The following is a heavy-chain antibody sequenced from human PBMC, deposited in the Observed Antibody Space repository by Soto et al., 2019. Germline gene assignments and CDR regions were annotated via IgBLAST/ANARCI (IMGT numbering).Heavy chain of an antibody. CDR2: IFSSGTT. V-gene: IGHV4-30-4*01. CDR1: GDSISSGNKY. J-gene: IGHJ6*02. CDR3: VRVPAPFDYYYAMDV. D-gene: IGHD3-16*01. Sequence: QVQLRESGPGLVMPSQTLSLTCTVSGDSISSGNKYWGWIRQPPGKGLEWIGYIFSSGTTYYNPSLKSRLTMSLAASQNQFSLKLNSLTDADTAVYFCVRVPAPFDYYYAMDVWGQGTTVTVSS.